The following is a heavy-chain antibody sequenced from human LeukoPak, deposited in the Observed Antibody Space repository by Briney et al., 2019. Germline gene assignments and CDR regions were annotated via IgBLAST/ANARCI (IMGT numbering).Heavy chain of an antibody. CDR2: IYPDESAT. V-gene: IGHV5-51*01. J-gene: IGHJ4*02. CDR1: GYRFTNYW. D-gene: IGHD2-2*02. CDR3: AIGVDSTTSCYRCFDY. Sequence: GESLKISGKGSGYRFTNYWIGWVGQMPGKGLDGMELIYPDESATRYSPSFQGHVTISADKSISTAYLQWSSLKASDTAMYYCAIGVDSTTSCYRCFDYWGQGTLVTVSS.